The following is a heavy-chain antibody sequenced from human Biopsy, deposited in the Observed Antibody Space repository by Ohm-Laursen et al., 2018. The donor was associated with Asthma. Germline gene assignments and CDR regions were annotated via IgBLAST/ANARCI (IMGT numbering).Heavy chain of an antibody. CDR2: MSFDGRQT. D-gene: IGHD3-3*01. CDR3: AKERYYDFWSGYPI. J-gene: IGHJ3*02. CDR1: GFSFNSYG. Sequence: SLRLSCTASGFSFNSYGMHWVRQAPGKGLEWVAVMSFDGRQTYYADSVKGRFTISRDNSKNTLYLQMNSLRAEDTAVYYCAKERYYDFWSGYPIWGQGAMVTVSS. V-gene: IGHV3-30*18.